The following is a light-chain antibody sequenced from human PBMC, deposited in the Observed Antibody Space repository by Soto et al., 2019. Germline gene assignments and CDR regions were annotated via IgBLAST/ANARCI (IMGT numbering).Light chain of an antibody. V-gene: IGLV1-40*01. J-gene: IGLJ1*01. CDR2: GNS. CDR3: QSYDSSLSVLYV. CDR1: SSKIGAGYD. Sequence: QSALTQPPSLSGPPGQRVTISCTGSSSKIGAGYDVHWYQHLPGTAPKLLIYGNSNRPSGVPDRFSGSKSGTSASLAITGLQAEDEADYYCQSYDSSLSVLYVFGTGTKVTVL.